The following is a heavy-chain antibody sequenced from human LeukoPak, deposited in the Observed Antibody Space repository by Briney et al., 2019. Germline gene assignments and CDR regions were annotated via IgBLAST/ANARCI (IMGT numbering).Heavy chain of an antibody. CDR1: GFTISSNY. D-gene: IGHD7-27*01. CDR3: ARTTNWGYWYFDL. Sequence: AGSLRLSCAASGFTISSNYMSWVRQAPGKDLEWVSVIYSGGSTYYAASVKGRFTISRDNSKNTLYLQMNSLRAEDTAVYYCARTTNWGYWYFDLWGRGTLVTVSS. J-gene: IGHJ2*01. CDR2: IYSGGST. V-gene: IGHV3-53*01.